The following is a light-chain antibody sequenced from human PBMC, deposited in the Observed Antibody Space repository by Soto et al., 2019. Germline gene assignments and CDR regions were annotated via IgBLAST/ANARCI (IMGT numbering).Light chain of an antibody. V-gene: IGKV1-33*01. J-gene: IGKJ1*01. Sequence: DIQMTQSPSFLSASVGDRVTITCQASQDISDYLNWYQQKPGQAPKLLIHDAMHLETGVPARFSGSGSGATFIFTISSLQPEDIATYYCQKYNSTPPWTFGQGTKAEIE. CDR1: QDISDY. CDR3: QKYNSTPPWT. CDR2: DAM.